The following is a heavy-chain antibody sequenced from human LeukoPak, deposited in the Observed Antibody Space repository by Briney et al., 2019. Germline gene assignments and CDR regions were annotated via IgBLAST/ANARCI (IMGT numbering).Heavy chain of an antibody. J-gene: IGHJ3*02. CDR3: ARGKWLEDAFDI. CDR1: GFTFSSYS. V-gene: IGHV3-21*01. CDR2: ISSSSSYI. Sequence: GGSLRLSWAASGFTFSSYSMNWVRQAPGKGLEWVSSISSSSSYIYYADSVKGRFTISRDNAKNSLYLQMNSLRAEDTAVYYCARGKWLEDAFDIWGQGTMVTVSS. D-gene: IGHD6-19*01.